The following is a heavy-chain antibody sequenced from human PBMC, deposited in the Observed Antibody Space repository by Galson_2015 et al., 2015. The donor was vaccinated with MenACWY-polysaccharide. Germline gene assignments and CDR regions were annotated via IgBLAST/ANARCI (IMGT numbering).Heavy chain of an antibody. CDR1: EFDFSTYW. V-gene: IGHV3-74*01. Sequence: SLRLSCAASEFDFSTYWMHWVRHVPGKGPVWVSRINSDETSTSCADSVKGRFSISRDNAKSTLYLQMNSLRAEDTAVYYCARGHYDLWSGYRHYYFGLDVWGQGTTVTVSS. CDR3: ARGHYDLWSGYRHYYFGLDV. J-gene: IGHJ6*01. CDR2: INSDETST. D-gene: IGHD3-3*01.